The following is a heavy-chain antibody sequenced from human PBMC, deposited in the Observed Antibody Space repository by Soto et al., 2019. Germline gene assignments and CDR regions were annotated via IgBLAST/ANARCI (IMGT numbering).Heavy chain of an antibody. J-gene: IGHJ5*02. CDR1: GGSISSGGYY. CDR3: ARDRSYKSGPFDP. Sequence: PSETLSLTCTVSGGSISSGGYYWSWIRQHPGKGLEWIGYIYYSGSTYYNPSLKSRVTISVDTSKNQFSLKLSSVTAADTAVYYCARDRSYKSGPFDPWGQGTLVTVSS. D-gene: IGHD1-26*01. V-gene: IGHV4-31*03. CDR2: IYYSGST.